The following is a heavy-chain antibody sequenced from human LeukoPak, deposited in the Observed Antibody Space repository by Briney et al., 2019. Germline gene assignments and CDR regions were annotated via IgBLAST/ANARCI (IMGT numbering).Heavy chain of an antibody. CDR2: IKQDGSEK. J-gene: IGHJ4*02. V-gene: IGHV3-7*01. D-gene: IGHD6-13*01. Sequence: GGSLRLSCAASGFTFSSYWMSWVRQAPGKGLEWVANIKQDGSEKYYVDSVKGRFTISRDNAKNSLYLQMNSLRAEDTAVYYCARARNSDIAAAGSVWGQGTLVTVSS. CDR1: GFTFSSYW. CDR3: ARARNSDIAAAGSV.